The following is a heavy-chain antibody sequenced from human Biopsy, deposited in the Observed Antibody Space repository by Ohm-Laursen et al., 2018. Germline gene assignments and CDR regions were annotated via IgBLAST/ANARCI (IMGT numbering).Heavy chain of an antibody. CDR2: IIPYFLRT. CDR3: ASGQGDPLGVRIITWSFNF. D-gene: IGHD2-21*01. V-gene: IGHV1-69*06. Sequence: SVKVSCKASGDTFNRYGLTWERQAPGQGLEWMGGIIPYFLRTYIPQKLQGRVTITADKSTNTGYMQLTSLRSDDTAVYYCASGQGDPLGVRIITWSFNFWGQGTLVTVSS. J-gene: IGHJ4*02. CDR1: GDTFNRYG.